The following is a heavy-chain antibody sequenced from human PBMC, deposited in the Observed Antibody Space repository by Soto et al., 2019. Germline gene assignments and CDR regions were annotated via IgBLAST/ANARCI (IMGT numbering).Heavy chain of an antibody. Sequence: SETLSLTCAVYGGSFSGYYWSWIRQPPGKGLEWIGEINHSGSTNYNPSLKSRVTISVDTSKNQFSLKLSSVTAADTAVYYCARRRGYSYGYSVDYWGQGTLVTVSS. V-gene: IGHV4-34*01. D-gene: IGHD5-18*01. CDR2: INHSGST. CDR3: ARRRGYSYGYSVDY. J-gene: IGHJ4*02. CDR1: GGSFSGYY.